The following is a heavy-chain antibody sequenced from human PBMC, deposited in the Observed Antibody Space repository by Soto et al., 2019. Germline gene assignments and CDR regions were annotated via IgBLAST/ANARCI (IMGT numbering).Heavy chain of an antibody. Sequence: EVQLVESGGGLVKPGGSLRLSCAASGFTFSSYSMNWVRQAPGKGLEWVSSISSSSSYIYYADSVKGRFTISRDNAKNSLYLQMNSLRAEDTAVYYCARALGYCSSTSCHQFDIWGQGTMVTVSS. CDR2: ISSSSSYI. CDR3: ARALGYCSSTSCHQFDI. D-gene: IGHD2-2*01. V-gene: IGHV3-21*01. J-gene: IGHJ3*02. CDR1: GFTFSSYS.